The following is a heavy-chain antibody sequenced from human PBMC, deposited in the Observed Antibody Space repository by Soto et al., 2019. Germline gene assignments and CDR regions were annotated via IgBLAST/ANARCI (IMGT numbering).Heavy chain of an antibody. Sequence: ASVKVSCKASGYTFSAYGITWVRQAPGQGLEWMGWISTYKGNTNYAQKVQGRVTMTTDTSTSTAYMELRSLRSDDTAVYYCARVSPYDSSGYYSVQALYFYYGMDVWGQGTTVTVS. V-gene: IGHV1-18*01. CDR1: GYTFSAYG. D-gene: IGHD3-22*01. CDR2: ISTYKGNT. J-gene: IGHJ6*02. CDR3: ARVSPYDSSGYYSVQALYFYYGMDV.